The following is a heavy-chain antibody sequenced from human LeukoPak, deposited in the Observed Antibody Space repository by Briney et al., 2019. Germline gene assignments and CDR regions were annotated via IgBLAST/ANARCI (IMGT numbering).Heavy chain of an antibody. J-gene: IGHJ3*01. V-gene: IGHV6-1*01. Sequence: SQTLSLTCGISGDSVSNYNAWNWVRQSPSRGLEWLGRTFYRSRWYNTYAVSVKSRIVTNADASKNLFSLQLNSVTPEDTAVYYCARDLYYSGRNGYLNGFDLWGQGTVVIVSS. CDR1: GDSVSNYNA. CDR2: TFYRSRWYN. CDR3: ARDLYYSGRNGYLNGFDL. D-gene: IGHD3-22*01.